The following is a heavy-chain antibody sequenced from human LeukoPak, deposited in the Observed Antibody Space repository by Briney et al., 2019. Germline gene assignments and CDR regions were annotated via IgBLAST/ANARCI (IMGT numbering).Heavy chain of an antibody. CDR2: ISGSGGDT. V-gene: IGHV3-23*01. J-gene: IGHJ6*03. D-gene: IGHD6-19*01. Sequence: GGSLRLSCAASGFTFSSYGMSWVRQAPGKGLEWVSAISGSGGDTYYADSVKGRFTISRDNSKNTLYLQMNSLRAEDTAVYYCADYSVSCSGRYMDVWGKGTTVTVSS. CDR3: ADYSVSCSGRYMDV. CDR1: GFTFSSYG.